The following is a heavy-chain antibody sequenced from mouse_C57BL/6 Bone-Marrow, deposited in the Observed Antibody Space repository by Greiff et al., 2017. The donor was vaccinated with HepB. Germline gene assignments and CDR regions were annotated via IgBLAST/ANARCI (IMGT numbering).Heavy chain of an antibody. CDR3: ARAGVYYGSSYGYFDV. J-gene: IGHJ1*03. CDR2: INPSNGGT. CDR1: GYTFTSYW. D-gene: IGHD1-1*01. Sequence: QVQLQQSGTELVKPGASVKLSCKASGYTFTSYWMHWVKQRPGQGLEWIGNINPSNGGTNYNEKFKSKATLTVDKSSSTAYMQLSSLTSEDSAVYYCARAGVYYGSSYGYFDVWGTGTTVTVSS. V-gene: IGHV1-53*01.